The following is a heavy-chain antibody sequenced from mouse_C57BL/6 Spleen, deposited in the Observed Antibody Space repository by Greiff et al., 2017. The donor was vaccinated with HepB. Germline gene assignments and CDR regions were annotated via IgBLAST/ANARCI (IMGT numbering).Heavy chain of an antibody. CDR1: GYTFTSYW. CDR2: IDPSDSYT. V-gene: IGHV1-69*01. CDR3: ARGDGNYEAFAY. D-gene: IGHD2-1*01. J-gene: IGHJ3*01. Sequence: VQLQQPGAELVMPGASVKLSCKASGYTFTSYWMHWVKQRPGQGLEWIGEIDPSDSYTNYNQKFKGKSTLTVDKSSSTAYMQLSSLTSEDSAVYYCARGDGNYEAFAYWGQGTLATVSA.